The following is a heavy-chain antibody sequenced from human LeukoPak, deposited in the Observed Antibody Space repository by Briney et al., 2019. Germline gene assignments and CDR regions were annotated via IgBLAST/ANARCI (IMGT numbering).Heavy chain of an antibody. CDR3: ARVGRWTDSSGLNAFDI. V-gene: IGHV3-21*01. J-gene: IGHJ3*02. Sequence: GGSLRLSCAASGFTFSSYSMNWVRQAPGKGLEWVSSISSSSSYIYYADSVKGRFTISRDNAKNSLYLQMNSLRAEDTAVYYCARVGRWTDSSGLNAFDIWGQGTMVTVSS. D-gene: IGHD3-22*01. CDR1: GFTFSSYS. CDR2: ISSSSSYI.